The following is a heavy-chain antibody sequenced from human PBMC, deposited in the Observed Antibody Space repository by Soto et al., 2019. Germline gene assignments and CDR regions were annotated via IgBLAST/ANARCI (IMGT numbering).Heavy chain of an antibody. Sequence: ASVKVSCKASGYTFTSYGISWVRQAPGQGLEWMGWISAYNGNTNYAQKLQGRVTMTTDTSTNTAYMELRSLRSDDTAVYYCARHHYDFWSGYYGWFDPWGQGTLVTVSS. D-gene: IGHD3-3*01. CDR3: ARHHYDFWSGYYGWFDP. V-gene: IGHV1-18*04. CDR1: GYTFTSYG. J-gene: IGHJ5*02. CDR2: ISAYNGNT.